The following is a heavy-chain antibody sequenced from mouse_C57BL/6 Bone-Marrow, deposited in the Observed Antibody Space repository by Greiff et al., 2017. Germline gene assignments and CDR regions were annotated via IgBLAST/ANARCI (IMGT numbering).Heavy chain of an antibody. D-gene: IGHD2-3*01. CDR3: TRSDGYYVPFFDY. CDR2: IYPGNSDT. CDR1: GYPFTSYW. J-gene: IGHJ2*01. V-gene: IGHV1-5*01. Sequence: EVQLVESGTVLARPGASVKMSCKTSGYPFTSYWMHWVKQRPGQGLEWIGAIYPGNSDTSYNQKFKGKAKLTAVTSASTAYMELSSLTNEDSAVYYCTRSDGYYVPFFDYWGQGTTLTVSS.